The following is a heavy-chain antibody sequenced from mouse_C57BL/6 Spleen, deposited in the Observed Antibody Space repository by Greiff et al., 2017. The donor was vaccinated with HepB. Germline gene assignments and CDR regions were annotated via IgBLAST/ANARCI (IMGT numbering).Heavy chain of an antibody. V-gene: IGHV1-64*01. D-gene: IGHD1-1*01. CDR2: IHPNSGST. J-gene: IGHJ3*01. CDR3: ASCYGSSFPFAY. Sequence: QVQLQQPGAELVKPGASVKLSCKASGYTFTSYWMHWVKQRPGQGLEWIGMIHPNSGSTNYNEKFKSKATLTVDKSSSTAYMQLSSLTSEDSAVYYCASCYGSSFPFAYWGQGTLVTVSA. CDR1: GYTFTSYW.